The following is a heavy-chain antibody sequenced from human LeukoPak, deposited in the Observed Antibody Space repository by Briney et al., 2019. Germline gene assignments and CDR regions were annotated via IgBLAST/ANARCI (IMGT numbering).Heavy chain of an antibody. CDR3: ARDFSFDY. J-gene: IGHJ4*02. D-gene: IGHD2/OR15-2a*01. Sequence: GGSLRLSCAASGFTFSSYSMNWVRQAPGKGLEWVSSISSSSSYIYYADSVKGRFTISRDNSKNTLYLQMDSLRAEDTAVYYCARDFSFDYWGQGTLVTVSS. V-gene: IGHV3-21*01. CDR2: ISSSSSYI. CDR1: GFTFSSYS.